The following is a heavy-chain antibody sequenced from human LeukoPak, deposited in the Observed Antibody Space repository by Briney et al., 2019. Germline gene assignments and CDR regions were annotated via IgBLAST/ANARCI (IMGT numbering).Heavy chain of an antibody. J-gene: IGHJ4*02. CDR1: GGSTSSGGYH. Sequence: SQTLSLTCTVSGGSTSSGGYHWSWFRQPAGKGVQWIGRVHASGSINYNPSLKSRVTISVDTSRTQFSLKVTSMTSADTAVYYCARDPVDGFGFYDYWGQGTLVTVSS. CDR2: VHASGSI. CDR3: ARDPVDGFGFYDY. V-gene: IGHV4-61*02. D-gene: IGHD3-10*01.